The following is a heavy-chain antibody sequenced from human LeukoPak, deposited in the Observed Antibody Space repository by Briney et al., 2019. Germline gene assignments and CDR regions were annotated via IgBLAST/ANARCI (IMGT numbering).Heavy chain of an antibody. J-gene: IGHJ4*02. CDR2: INHSGST. D-gene: IGHD4-17*01. Sequence: SETLSLTCAVYGGTFSGYYWSWIRQPPGKGLEWIGEINHSGSTTYNPSLKSRVTISVDTSKNQFSLKLSSVTAADTAVYYCASLSGEYRSGFDYRGQGTLVTVSS. V-gene: IGHV4-34*01. CDR3: ASLSGEYRSGFDY. CDR1: GGTFSGYY.